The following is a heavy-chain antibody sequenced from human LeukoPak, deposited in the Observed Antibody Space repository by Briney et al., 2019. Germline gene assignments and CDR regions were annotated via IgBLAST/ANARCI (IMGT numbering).Heavy chain of an antibody. Sequence: SETLSLTCAVTGGSISRSNWWSWVRQPPGKGLGWIGEISHSGSINYNPSLKSRVTMSVDESKNQFSLKLSSVTAADSAVYYCARGDYDILTGWGGDWFDPWGQGILVTVSS. D-gene: IGHD3-9*01. J-gene: IGHJ5*02. V-gene: IGHV4-4*02. CDR2: ISHSGSI. CDR1: GGSISRSNW. CDR3: ARGDYDILTGWGGDWFDP.